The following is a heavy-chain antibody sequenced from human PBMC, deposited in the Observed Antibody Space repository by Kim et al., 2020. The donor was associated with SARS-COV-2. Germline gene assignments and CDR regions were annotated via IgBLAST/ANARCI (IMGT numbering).Heavy chain of an antibody. J-gene: IGHJ6*02. D-gene: IGHD7-27*01. CDR1: GFTFSSYA. V-gene: IGHV3-30-3*01. CDR2: ISYDGSNK. Sequence: GGSLRLSCAASGFTFSSYAMHWVRQAPGKGLEWVAVISYDGSNKYYADSVKGRFTISRDNSKNTLYLQMNSLRAEDTAVYYCARGAIYSLWGRESSYGMDVWGQGTTVTVSS. CDR3: ARGAIYSLWGRESSYGMDV.